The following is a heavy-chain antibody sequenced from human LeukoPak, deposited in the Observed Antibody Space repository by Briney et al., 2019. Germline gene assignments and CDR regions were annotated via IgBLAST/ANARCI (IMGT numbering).Heavy chain of an antibody. V-gene: IGHV3-72*01. CDR2: SRNKANSYTT. CDR3: TRAETRAEEIICMDV. D-gene: IGHD3-10*01. Sequence: GGSLRLSCAASGFTFSDHYMDWVRQAPGKGPEWVGRSRNKANSYTTEYAASVKGRFTISRDDSKNSLFLQMISLKTEDTAVYYCTRAETRAEEIICMDVWGKGTTVTVSS. CDR1: GFTFSDHY. J-gene: IGHJ6*03.